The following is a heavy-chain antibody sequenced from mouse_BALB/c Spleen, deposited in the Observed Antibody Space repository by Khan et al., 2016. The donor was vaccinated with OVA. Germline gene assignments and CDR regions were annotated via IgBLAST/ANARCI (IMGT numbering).Heavy chain of an antibody. CDR1: GYTFRNNG. CDR3: ARVGYNGTMDS. V-gene: IGHV9-3-1*01. CDR2: INTYTGDP. Sequence: QIQLVQSGPELKKPGETVKLSCKASGYTFRNNGMNWVKQTPGKGLKWMGWINTYTGDPTYADDFKGRFAFSLETSADTAYLQINNLNNEDTATYVCARVGYNGTMDSWGQGTSVTVSS. D-gene: IGHD2-14*01. J-gene: IGHJ4*01.